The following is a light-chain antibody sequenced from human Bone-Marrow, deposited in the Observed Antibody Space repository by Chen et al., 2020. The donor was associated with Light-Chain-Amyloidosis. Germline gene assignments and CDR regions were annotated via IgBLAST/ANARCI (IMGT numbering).Light chain of an antibody. CDR2: DAS. Sequence: EIVMTQSPATLSLSPGERATLSCGASQGLNNKLAWCQQKPGQAPRLLIYDASTRATDIPSRFRGSGSGTEFTLTITSLTSEDFALYYCQQYNDWPLTFGGGTKVE. V-gene: IGKV3-15*01. CDR1: QGLNNK. CDR3: QQYNDWPLT. J-gene: IGKJ4*01.